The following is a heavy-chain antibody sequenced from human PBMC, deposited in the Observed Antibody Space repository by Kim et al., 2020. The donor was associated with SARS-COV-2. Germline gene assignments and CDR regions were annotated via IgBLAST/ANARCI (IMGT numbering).Heavy chain of an antibody. Sequence: SLKSRVTISVDTSKNQFSLKLSSVTAADTAVYYCARGRRFWSGYYGSFDYLGQGTLVTVSS. D-gene: IGHD3-3*01. CDR3: ARGRRFWSGYYGSFDY. V-gene: IGHV4-34*01. J-gene: IGHJ4*02.